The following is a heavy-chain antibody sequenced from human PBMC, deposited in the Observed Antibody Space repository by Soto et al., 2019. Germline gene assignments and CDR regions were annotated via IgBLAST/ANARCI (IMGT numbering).Heavy chain of an antibody. V-gene: IGHV4-39*01. D-gene: IGHD3-16*01. CDR3: ARHVGYDYIGH. Sequence: SETLSLTCTVSGGSISSSSYYWGWIRQPPGKGLEWIGSIYYSGSTYYNPSLKSRVTISVDTSKNQFSLKLSSVTAADTAVYYCARHVGYDYIGHWGQGTLVTVSS. J-gene: IGHJ1*01. CDR1: GGSISSSSYY. CDR2: IYYSGST.